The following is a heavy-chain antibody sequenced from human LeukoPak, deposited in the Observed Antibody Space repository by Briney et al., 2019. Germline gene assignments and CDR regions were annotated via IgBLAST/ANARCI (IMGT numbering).Heavy chain of an antibody. CDR1: GGTFRTYS. J-gene: IGHJ6*03. CDR3: ARVDRYHFYLDV. CDR2: IIPIFGTP. Sequence: ASVKVSCKGSGGTFRTYSVTWVRQAPGQGLEWMGGIIPIFGTPNYAQKFQGRVKVTTDDATGTAYMELSSLMSEDTAIYYCARVDRYHFYLDVWGKGTPVTVSS. V-gene: IGHV1-69*05.